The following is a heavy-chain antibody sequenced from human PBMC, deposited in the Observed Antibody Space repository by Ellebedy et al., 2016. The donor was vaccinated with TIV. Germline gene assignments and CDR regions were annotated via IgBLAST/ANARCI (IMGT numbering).Heavy chain of an antibody. CDR2: ISGSGFNT. CDR3: AKGRGADDVFDL. Sequence: GESLKISCVASGFTFSTYTMTWVRQAPGKGLEWVSSISGSGFNTYHGDSVKGRFSISRDNSKKTIYLQMNSLRSDDTAIYYCAKGRGADDVFDLWGQGTVVTISS. V-gene: IGHV3-23*01. CDR1: GFTFSTYT. D-gene: IGHD3-10*01. J-gene: IGHJ3*01.